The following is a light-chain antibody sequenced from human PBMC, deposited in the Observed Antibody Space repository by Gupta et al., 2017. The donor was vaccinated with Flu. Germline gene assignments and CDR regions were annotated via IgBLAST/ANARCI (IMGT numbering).Light chain of an antibody. J-gene: IGKJ1*01. CDR3: MQGAHWPWA. V-gene: IGKV2-30*01. Sequence: DVVMTQSPLSLAVTLGQSASISCRSSQGLVYSDGNTYLHWFQQRPGQSPRRLIYLVTKRDSGVPDRFSGSGSGTDFTLTISRVEAEDVGVYFCMQGAHWPWAFGQGTSWKSN. CDR1: QGLVYSDGNTY. CDR2: LVT.